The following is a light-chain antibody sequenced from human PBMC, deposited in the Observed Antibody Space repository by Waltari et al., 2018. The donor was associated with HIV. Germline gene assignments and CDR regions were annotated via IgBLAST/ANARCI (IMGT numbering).Light chain of an antibody. Sequence: SYELTQAPSVSVSPGQTTSIACSGDKLGDKYVSWYQQKPGQSPLLLIYQDNKRPSGIPEGFTASNSGNTATLSLNATQSVDEAALYCHARGGNTAVFGGRTKLTVL. J-gene: IGLJ2*01. CDR3: HARGGNTAV. CDR1: KLGDKY. V-gene: IGLV3-1*01. CDR2: QDN.